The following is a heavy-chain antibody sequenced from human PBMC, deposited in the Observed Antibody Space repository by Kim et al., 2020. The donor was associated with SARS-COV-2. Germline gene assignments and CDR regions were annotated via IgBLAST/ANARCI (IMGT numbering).Heavy chain of an antibody. CDR2: INSDGSST. CDR3: ARALRWELYYYYYGMDV. J-gene: IGHJ6*02. Sequence: GGSLRLSCAASGFTFSSYWMHWVRQAPGKGLVWVSRINSDGSSTSYADSVKGRFTISRDNAKNTLYLQMNSLRAEDTAVYYCARALRWELYYYYYGMDVWGQGTTVTVSS. V-gene: IGHV3-74*01. D-gene: IGHD1-26*01. CDR1: GFTFSSYW.